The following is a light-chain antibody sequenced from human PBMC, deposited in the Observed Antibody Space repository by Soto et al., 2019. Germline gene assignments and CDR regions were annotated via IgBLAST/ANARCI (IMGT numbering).Light chain of an antibody. J-gene: IGLJ2*01. Sequence: QSALTQPASVSGSPGQSITISCTGTSSDVGGYNYVSWYQQHPGKAHRLMIYDVSNRPSGVSNRFSGSKSGNTASLTSSGLQAEDEADYYFSSYANSNPPIFGGGTKLTVL. CDR3: SSYANSNPPI. CDR1: SSDVGGYNY. V-gene: IGLV2-14*01. CDR2: DVS.